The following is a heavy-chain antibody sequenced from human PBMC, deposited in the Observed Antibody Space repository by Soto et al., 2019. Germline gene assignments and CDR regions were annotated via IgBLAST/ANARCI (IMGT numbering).Heavy chain of an antibody. D-gene: IGHD1-26*01. Sequence: HPGGSLRLSCAASGFTFSSYAMSWVRQAPGKGLEWVSAISGSGGSTYYADSVKGRFTISRDNSKNTLYLQMNSLRAEDTAVYYCAKTDSGSYYAAFDYWGQGTLVTVSS. CDR2: ISGSGGST. V-gene: IGHV3-23*01. CDR1: GFTFSSYA. CDR3: AKTDSGSYYAAFDY. J-gene: IGHJ4*02.